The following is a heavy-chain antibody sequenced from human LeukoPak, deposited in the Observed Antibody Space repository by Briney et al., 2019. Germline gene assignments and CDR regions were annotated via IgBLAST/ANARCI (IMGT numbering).Heavy chain of an antibody. Sequence: GGSLRLSCAASGFTFSSYAMSWVRRAPGKGLEWVSAISASGVTTHYADSVKGRFTISRDNSKNTLYLQMNSLRGEDAAVYYCAKDPRGNFVAWLDPWGQGTLVTVSS. V-gene: IGHV3-23*01. D-gene: IGHD4-23*01. CDR3: AKDPRGNFVAWLDP. CDR1: GFTFSSYA. CDR2: ISASGVTT. J-gene: IGHJ5*02.